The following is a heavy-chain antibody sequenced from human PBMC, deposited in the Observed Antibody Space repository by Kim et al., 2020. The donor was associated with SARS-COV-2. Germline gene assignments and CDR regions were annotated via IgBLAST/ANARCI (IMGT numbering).Heavy chain of an antibody. CDR2: ISGSGGST. CDR1: GFTFSSYA. D-gene: IGHD5-12*01. J-gene: IGHJ4*02. V-gene: IGHV3-23*01. Sequence: GGSLRLSCAASGFTFSSYAMSWVRQAPGKGLEWVSAISGSGGSTYYADSVKGRFTISRDNSKNTLYLQMNSLRAEDTAVYYYAKADIVADVRGDYWGQGTLVTVSS. CDR3: AKADIVADVRGDY.